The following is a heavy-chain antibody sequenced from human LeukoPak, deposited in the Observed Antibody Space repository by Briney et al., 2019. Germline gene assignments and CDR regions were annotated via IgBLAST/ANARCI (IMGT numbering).Heavy chain of an antibody. D-gene: IGHD1-26*01. V-gene: IGHV3-23*01. CDR2: ISGSGGST. CDR1: GFTFSSFG. J-gene: IGHJ6*02. Sequence: GGSLRLSCGASGFTFSSFGMYWVRQAPGKGLEWVSAISGSGGSTYYADSVEGRFTISRDNSKNTLYLQMNSLRAEDTAVYYCAKQTELMTNNYGMDVWGQGTTVTVSS. CDR3: AKQTELMTNNYGMDV.